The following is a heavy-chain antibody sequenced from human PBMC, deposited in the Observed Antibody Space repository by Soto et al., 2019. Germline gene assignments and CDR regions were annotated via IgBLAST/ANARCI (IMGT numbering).Heavy chain of an antibody. V-gene: IGHV3-74*01. J-gene: IGHJ6*03. D-gene: IGHD6-25*01. CDR3: ARVDPSGGYYYYYMDV. CDR2: INSDGSVS. Sequence: PGGSLRLSCAASGFTFSNYWMYWVRQAPGKGLVWVSRINSDGSVSSYADSVKGRLTISRDNVKNTLYLQMDSLRAEDTAVYYCARVDPSGGYYYYYMDVWGKGTTVTVSS. CDR1: GFTFSNYW.